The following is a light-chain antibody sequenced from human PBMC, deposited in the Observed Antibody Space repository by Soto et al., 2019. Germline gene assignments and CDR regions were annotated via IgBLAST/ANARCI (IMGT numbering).Light chain of an antibody. CDR1: QSVSSRY. CDR2: GAS. J-gene: IGKJ4*01. V-gene: IGKV3-20*01. Sequence: EIVLTQSPGTLSLSPGERATLSCRASQSVSSRYLGWYQQKAGQAPRLLIYGASNKATGMPDRFSGSGSGTDFTLTISRLEPEGFAVYYCQQYGTSPLTFGGGTKVEIK. CDR3: QQYGTSPLT.